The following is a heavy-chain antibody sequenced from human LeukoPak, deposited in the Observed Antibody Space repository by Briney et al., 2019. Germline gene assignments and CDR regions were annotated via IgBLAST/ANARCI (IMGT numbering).Heavy chain of an antibody. Sequence: GGSLRLSCAASGFTFSNYGMHWVRQAPGKGLDWVAVISYDVDNKNYADSVKGRFTISRDNAKNSLYLQMNSLRAEDTAVYYCARDAVLRFLEWSSLDYYYMDVWAKGPRSPSP. V-gene: IGHV3-30*03. D-gene: IGHD3-3*01. CDR2: ISYDVDNK. CDR3: ARDAVLRFLEWSSLDYYYMDV. J-gene: IGHJ6*03. CDR1: GFTFSNYG.